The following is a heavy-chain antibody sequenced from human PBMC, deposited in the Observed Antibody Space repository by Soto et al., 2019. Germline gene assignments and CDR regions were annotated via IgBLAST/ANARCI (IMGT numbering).Heavy chain of an antibody. D-gene: IGHD2-2*01. V-gene: IGHV4-59*08. J-gene: IGHJ5*02. CDR2: IYYSGST. CDR3: ARHEIVVVPAATTPVFDP. Sequence: SETLSLTCTVSGGSISSYYWSWIRQPPGKGLEWIGYIYYSGSTNYNPSLKSRVTISVDTSKNQFSLKLSSVTAADTAVYYCARHEIVVVPAATTPVFDPWGQGTLVTVSS. CDR1: GGSISSYY.